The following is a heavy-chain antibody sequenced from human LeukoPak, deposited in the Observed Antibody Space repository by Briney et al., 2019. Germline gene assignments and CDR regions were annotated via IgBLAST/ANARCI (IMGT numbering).Heavy chain of an antibody. CDR3: ARAPSEIGGYYPEYFRH. D-gene: IGHD3-22*01. J-gene: IGHJ1*01. CDR2: IKSDGST. Sequence: GGSLRLSCAASGFTFSTFWMHWVRQAPGKGLVWVSRIKSDGSTNYADSVKGRFTISRDNAKNTLSLQMNSLRPEDTGVYYCARAPSEIGGYYPEYFRHWGQGTLVTVSS. V-gene: IGHV3-74*01. CDR1: GFTFSTFW.